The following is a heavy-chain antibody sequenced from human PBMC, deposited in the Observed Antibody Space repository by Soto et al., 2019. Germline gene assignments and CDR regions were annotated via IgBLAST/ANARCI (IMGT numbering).Heavy chain of an antibody. CDR3: ARVYRGVGNHKDV. V-gene: IGHV3-66*01. CDR1: GFTVSSNY. D-gene: IGHD5-12*01. CDR2: IYSGGST. Sequence: GGSLRLSCAASGFTVSSNYMSWVRQAPGKGLEWVSVIYSGGSTYYADSVKGRFTISRDNSKNTLYLQMNSLRAEDTAVYYCARVYRGVGNHKDVWGKGTTVTVSS. J-gene: IGHJ6*04.